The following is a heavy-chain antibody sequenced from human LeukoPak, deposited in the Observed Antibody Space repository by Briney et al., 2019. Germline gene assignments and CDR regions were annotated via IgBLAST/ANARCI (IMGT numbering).Heavy chain of an antibody. CDR2: IIPIFGTA. Sequence: SVNVSCKASGGTFSSYAISWVRQAPGQGLEWMGGIIPIFGTANYAQKFQGRVTITTDESTSTAYMELSSLRSEDTAVYYCARSGYDLNSPGYYYYYMDVWGKGTTVTVSS. D-gene: IGHD5-12*01. CDR1: GGTFSSYA. CDR3: ARSGYDLNSPGYYYYYMDV. J-gene: IGHJ6*03. V-gene: IGHV1-69*05.